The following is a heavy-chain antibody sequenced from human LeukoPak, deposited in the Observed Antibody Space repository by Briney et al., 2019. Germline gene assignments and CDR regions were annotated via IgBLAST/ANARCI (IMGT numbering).Heavy chain of an antibody. CDR1: GFTVSSNY. D-gene: IGHD6-6*01. Sequence: GGSLRLSCAASGFTVSSNYMSWVRQAPGKGLEWVSVIYSGGSTYYADSVKGRFTISRDNSKNTLYLQMNSLRAEDTAVYYCARKNHPRLYYYYGMDVWGQGTTVTVSS. V-gene: IGHV3-66*01. CDR3: ARKNHPRLYYYYGMDV. J-gene: IGHJ6*02. CDR2: IYSGGST.